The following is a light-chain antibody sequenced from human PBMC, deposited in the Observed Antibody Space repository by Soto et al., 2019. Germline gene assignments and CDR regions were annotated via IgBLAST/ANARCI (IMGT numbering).Light chain of an antibody. Sequence: QTVVTQPPSASGTPGQGATIPCSGSSSNIGSNTVNWYQQLPGTAPKLPIYSNNQRPSGVPDRFSGSKSGTSASLAISGLQSEDEADYYCAAWDDSLNVVVFGGGTKLTVL. V-gene: IGLV1-44*01. CDR1: SSNIGSNT. CDR2: SNN. J-gene: IGLJ2*01. CDR3: AAWDDSLNVVV.